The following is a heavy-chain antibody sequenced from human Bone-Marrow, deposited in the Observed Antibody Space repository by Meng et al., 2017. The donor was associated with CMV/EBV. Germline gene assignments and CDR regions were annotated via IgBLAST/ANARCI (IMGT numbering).Heavy chain of an antibody. CDR1: GFTFSSYA. J-gene: IGHJ4*02. V-gene: IGHV3-23*03. CDR2: IYSVGSTT. Sequence: GESLKISCAVSGFTFSSYAMSWVRQAPGKGLEWVSVIYSVGSTTYYADSVKGRFTISRDNSKNTLYLQMNSLRAEDTAVYYCAKEGRDSGNYLTDSWGQGTLVTVSS. D-gene: IGHD1-26*01. CDR3: AKEGRDSGNYLTDS.